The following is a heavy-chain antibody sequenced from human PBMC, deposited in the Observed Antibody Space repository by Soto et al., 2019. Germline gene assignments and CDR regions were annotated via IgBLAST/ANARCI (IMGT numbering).Heavy chain of an antibody. CDR3: ARGRGAAGNYYYYYMDV. D-gene: IGHD6-13*01. V-gene: IGHV4-34*01. CDR1: GGSFSGYY. CDR2: INHSGST. J-gene: IGHJ6*03. Sequence: SETLSLTCAVYGGSFSGYYWSWIRQPPGKGLEWIGEINHSGSTNYNPSLKSRVTISVDTSKDQFSLKLSSVTAGDTAVYYCARGRGAAGNYYYYYMDVWGKGTTVKVSS.